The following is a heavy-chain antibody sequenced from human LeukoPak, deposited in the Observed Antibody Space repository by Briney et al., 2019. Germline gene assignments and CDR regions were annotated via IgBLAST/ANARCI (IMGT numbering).Heavy chain of an antibody. J-gene: IGHJ2*01. Sequence: SETLCLTCTVSGGSISSYYWSWIRQPPGKGLEWIGYIYYSGSTNYNPSLKSRVTISVDTAKNQLSLKLSSVTAADTAVYYCARIYYYDSSGYSTIYWYFDLWGRGTLVTVFS. V-gene: IGHV4-59*08. D-gene: IGHD3-22*01. CDR3: ARIYYYDSSGYSTIYWYFDL. CDR2: IYYSGST. CDR1: GGSISSYY.